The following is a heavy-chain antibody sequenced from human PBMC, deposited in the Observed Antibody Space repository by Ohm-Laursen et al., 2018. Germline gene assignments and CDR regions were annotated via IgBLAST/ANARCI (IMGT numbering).Heavy chain of an antibody. CDR2: INHSGST. Sequence: GTLSLTCTVSGGSISSGGYYWSWIRQPPGKGLEWIGEINHSGSTNYNPSLKSRVTISVGTSKNQFSLKLSSVTAADTAVYYCARGRRSYGYYYGSGTHFKGWFDPWGQGTLVTVSA. CDR1: GGSISSGGYY. J-gene: IGHJ5*02. CDR3: ARGRRSYGYYYGSGTHFKGWFDP. V-gene: IGHV4-39*07. D-gene: IGHD3-10*01.